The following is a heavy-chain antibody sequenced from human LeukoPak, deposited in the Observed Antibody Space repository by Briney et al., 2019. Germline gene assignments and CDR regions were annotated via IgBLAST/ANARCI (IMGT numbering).Heavy chain of an antibody. CDR1: GASISNYY. D-gene: IGHD5-12*01. CDR2: VSYSGRT. V-gene: IGHV4-59*08. J-gene: IGHJ4*02. Sequence: PSETLSVTCTVSGASISNYYLSWIRQPPGKGLECIGYVSYSGRTNHNPSLKSRVTISADTSKNQFSLKLTSVTAADTAVYYCARHERGAENVDHWRQGTLVTVSS. CDR3: ARHERGAENVDH.